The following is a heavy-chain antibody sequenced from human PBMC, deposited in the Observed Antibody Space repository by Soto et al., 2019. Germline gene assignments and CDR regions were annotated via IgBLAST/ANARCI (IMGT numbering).Heavy chain of an antibody. V-gene: IGHV3-23*01. J-gene: IGHJ4*02. Sequence: EVQLLESGGGLVQPGGSLRLSCAASGFTFSSYAMSWVRQAPGKGLEWVSAISGSGGSTYYADSVKGRFTISRDKSKNTLYLQMNSLRAEDTAVYDCASEKGAMVRGVIHCDYWGQGTLVTVSS. CDR1: GFTFSSYA. CDR2: ISGSGGST. D-gene: IGHD3-10*01. CDR3: ASEKGAMVRGVIHCDY.